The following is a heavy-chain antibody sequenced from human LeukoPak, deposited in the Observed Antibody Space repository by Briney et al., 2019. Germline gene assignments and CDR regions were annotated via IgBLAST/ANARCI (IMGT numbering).Heavy chain of an antibody. CDR2: ISYDGSNK. V-gene: IGHV3-30*18. CDR1: GFTFSSYG. Sequence: GGSLRLSCAASGFTFSSYGMHWVRQAPGKGLEWVAVISYDGSNKYYTDSVKGRFTISRDNSKNTLYLQMNSLRGEDTAVYYCAKDRSIAAGGTVSEIDNWGQGTLVTVSS. CDR3: AKDRSIAAGGTVSEIDN. D-gene: IGHD6-13*01. J-gene: IGHJ4*02.